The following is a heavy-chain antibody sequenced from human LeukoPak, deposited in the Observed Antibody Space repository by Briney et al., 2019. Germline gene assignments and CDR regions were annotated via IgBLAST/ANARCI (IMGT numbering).Heavy chain of an antibody. Sequence: PSETLSLTCTVSGGSISSSSYYWGWIRQPPGKGLEWIGSIYYSGSTYYNPSLKSRVTISVDTSKNQFSLKLSSVTAADTAVYYCARRSVYFDWLSGYYYYYYMDVWGKGTTVTISS. V-gene: IGHV4-39*07. CDR3: ARRSVYFDWLSGYYYYYYMDV. CDR1: GGSISSSSYY. D-gene: IGHD3-9*01. J-gene: IGHJ6*03. CDR2: IYYSGST.